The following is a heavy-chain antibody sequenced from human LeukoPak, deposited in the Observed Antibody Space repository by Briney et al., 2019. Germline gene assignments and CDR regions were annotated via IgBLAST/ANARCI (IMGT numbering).Heavy chain of an antibody. V-gene: IGHV3-21*01. Sequence: GGSLRLSCAASGFTFSSYSMNWVRQAPGKGLEWVSSISSSSSYIYCADSVKGRFTISRDNAKNSLYLQMNSLRAEDTALYYCATSARTYLGSSLDYWGQGTLVTVSS. CDR1: GFTFSSYS. CDR3: ATSARTYLGSSLDY. CDR2: ISSSSSYI. J-gene: IGHJ4*02. D-gene: IGHD2-15*01.